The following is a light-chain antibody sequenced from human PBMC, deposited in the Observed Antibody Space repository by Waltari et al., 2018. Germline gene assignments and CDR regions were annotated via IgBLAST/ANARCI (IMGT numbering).Light chain of an antibody. V-gene: IGLV1-40*01. CDR1: GPNIGTGTD. J-gene: IGLJ3*02. CDR2: GST. Sequence: QSVLTQPPSVSGAPGQRVTISCTGSGPNIGTGTDVHWYHQVPRTAPKLLIYGSTSRPLGVPDRFFGSTSGTSASLTITGLQVEDEGDYHCQSYDTSLSVVFGGGTKLTVL. CDR3: QSYDTSLSVV.